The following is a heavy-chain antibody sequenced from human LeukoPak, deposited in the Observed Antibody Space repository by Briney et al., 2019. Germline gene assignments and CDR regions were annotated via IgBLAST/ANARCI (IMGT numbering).Heavy chain of an antibody. CDR3: ARHTPRYGSGSSSYGYYFDY. CDR1: GGSISSYY. CDR2: IYYSGST. V-gene: IGHV4-59*08. D-gene: IGHD3-10*01. Sequence: PSETLSLTCTVSGGSISSYYWSWIRQPPGKGLEWVGYIYYSGSTNYNPSLKSRVTISVDTSKNQFSLKLSSVIAADTAVYYCARHTPRYGSGSSSYGYYFDYWGQGTLVTVSS. J-gene: IGHJ4*02.